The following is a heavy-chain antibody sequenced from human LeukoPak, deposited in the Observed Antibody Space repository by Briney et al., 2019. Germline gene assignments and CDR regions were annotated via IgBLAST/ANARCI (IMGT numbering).Heavy chain of an antibody. J-gene: IGHJ4*02. D-gene: IGHD1-1*01. CDR1: GFTFSSYG. V-gene: IGHV3-30*18. CDR2: ISYDGSNK. CDR3: AKDQLERRKLYYFDY. Sequence: GRSPRLSCAASGFTFSSYGMHWVRQAPGKGLEWVAVISYDGSNKYYADSVKGRFTISRDNSKNTLYLQMNSLRAEDTAVYYCAKDQLERRKLYYFDYWGQGTLVTVSS.